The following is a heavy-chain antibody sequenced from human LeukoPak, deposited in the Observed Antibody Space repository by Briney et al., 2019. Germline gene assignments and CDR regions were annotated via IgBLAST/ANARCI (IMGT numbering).Heavy chain of an antibody. J-gene: IGHJ6*02. CDR3: ARALQLAVAASAGYYGMDV. CDR2: ISAYNGNT. V-gene: IGHV1-18*01. D-gene: IGHD6-19*01. CDR1: GYTFTSYG. Sequence: LWASVKVSCKASGYTFTSYGISWVRQAPGQGLEWMGWISAYNGNTNYAQKLQGRVTMTTDTSTSTAYMELRSLRSDDTAVYYCARALQLAVAASAGYYGMDVWGQGTTVTVSS.